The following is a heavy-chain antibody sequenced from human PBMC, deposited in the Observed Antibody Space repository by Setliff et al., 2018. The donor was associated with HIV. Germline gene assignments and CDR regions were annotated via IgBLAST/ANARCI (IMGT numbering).Heavy chain of an antibody. D-gene: IGHD6-19*01. CDR3: MRDAEGIAVA. CDR2: IYRIGST. Sequence: SETLSLTCTVSGGSISSSNWWSWVRQPPGKGLEWIGEIYRIGSTNYNPSLKSRVTISVDRSKNQFSLKLSFVTAADTAVYYCMRDAEGIAVAWGQGTLVTVSS. V-gene: IGHV4-4*02. CDR1: GGSISSSNW. J-gene: IGHJ5*02.